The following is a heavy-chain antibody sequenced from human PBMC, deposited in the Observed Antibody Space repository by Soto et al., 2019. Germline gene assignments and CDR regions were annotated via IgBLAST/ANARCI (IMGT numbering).Heavy chain of an antibody. Sequence: PSETLSLTCTVSGGSISSGGYYWSWIRQHPGKGLEWIGYIYYSGSTYYNPSLKSRVTISVDTSKNQFSLKLSSVTAADTAVYYCASLIEYYDILTGPADVFGIWGQGTMVIVSS. CDR1: GGSISSGGYY. CDR2: IYYSGST. V-gene: IGHV4-31*03. J-gene: IGHJ3*02. CDR3: ASLIEYYDILTGPADVFGI. D-gene: IGHD3-9*01.